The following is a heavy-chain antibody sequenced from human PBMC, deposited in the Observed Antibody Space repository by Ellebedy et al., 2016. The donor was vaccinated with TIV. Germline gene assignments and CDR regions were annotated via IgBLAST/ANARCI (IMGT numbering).Heavy chain of an antibody. Sequence: ASVKVSCKTSGYTFTDYYMFWVRQAPGQGLEWLGWINPDSSGTDSAQKFQGRLTMTRDTSVNTAYMELSRLQSDDTAMYHCARVLRATSGMDVWGQGTTVTVS. D-gene: IGHD4/OR15-4a*01. V-gene: IGHV1-2*02. J-gene: IGHJ6*02. CDR3: ARVLRATSGMDV. CDR2: INPDSSGT. CDR1: GYTFTDYY.